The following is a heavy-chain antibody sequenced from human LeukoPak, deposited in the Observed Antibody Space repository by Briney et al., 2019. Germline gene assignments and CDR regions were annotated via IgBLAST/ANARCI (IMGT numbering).Heavy chain of an antibody. D-gene: IGHD6-13*01. CDR3: ARDPIAAAANWFDP. V-gene: IGHV3-21*01. J-gene: IGHJ5*02. CDR1: GFTFSSYS. Sequence: GGSLRLSCAASGFTFSSYSMNWVRQAPGKGLEWVSSISSSSSYIYYADSVKGRFTISRDNAKNPLYLQMNSLRAEDTAVYYCARDPIAAAANWFDPWGQGTLVTVSS. CDR2: ISSSSSYI.